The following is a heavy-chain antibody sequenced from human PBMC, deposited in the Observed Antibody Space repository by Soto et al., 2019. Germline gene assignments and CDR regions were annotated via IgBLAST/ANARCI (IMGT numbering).Heavy chain of an antibody. D-gene: IGHD6-13*01. CDR2: ISGSGGST. CDR1: GFTFSSYA. J-gene: IGHJ4*02. CDR3: AKDLGGSSWYKFDY. V-gene: IGHV3-23*01. Sequence: PGGSLRLSCAASGFTFSSYAMSWVRQAPGKGLEWVSAISGSGGSTYYADSVKGRFTISRDNSKNTLYLQMNSLRAEDTAVYYCAKDLGGSSWYKFDYWGQGTLVTAPQ.